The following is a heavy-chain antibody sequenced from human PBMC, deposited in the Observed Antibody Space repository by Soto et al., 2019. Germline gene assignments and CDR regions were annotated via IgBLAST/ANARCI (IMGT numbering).Heavy chain of an antibody. Sequence: PGGSLRLSCAASGFTFDDYAMHWVRQAPGKGLEWVSGISWNSGSIGYADSVKGRFTISRDNAKNSLYLQMNSLRAEDTALYYCAKDIRGDGVVAAANGLSYAFDIWGQGTMVTVSS. V-gene: IGHV3-9*01. D-gene: IGHD6-13*01. CDR3: AKDIRGDGVVAAANGLSYAFDI. J-gene: IGHJ3*02. CDR1: GFTFDDYA. CDR2: ISWNSGSI.